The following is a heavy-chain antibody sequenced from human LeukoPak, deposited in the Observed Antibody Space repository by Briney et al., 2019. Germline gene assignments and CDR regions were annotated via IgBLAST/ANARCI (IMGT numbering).Heavy chain of an antibody. Sequence: GGSLRLSCAASGFTFSSYSMNWVRQAPGKGLEWVSSISSSSSYIYYADSVKGRFTISRDNAKNSLYLQMNSLRAEDTAVYYCAGYNWNYGGQIDYWGQGTLVTVSS. CDR1: GFTFSSYS. J-gene: IGHJ4*02. V-gene: IGHV3-21*04. D-gene: IGHD1-7*01. CDR2: ISSSSSYI. CDR3: AGYNWNYGGQIDY.